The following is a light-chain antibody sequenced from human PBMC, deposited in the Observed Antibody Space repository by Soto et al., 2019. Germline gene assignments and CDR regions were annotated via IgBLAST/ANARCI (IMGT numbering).Light chain of an antibody. J-gene: IGKJ4*01. CDR2: AAT. V-gene: IGKV1-12*01. Sequence: DIQMTQSQSSVSASVGDRVTITCRATPGISNWLAWYQQKPGQAPKLLIYAATSLQDGVPLRFSGSGSGADFTLTISALQPEDFATYYCQQANSLPLTFGGGTKVEIK. CDR1: PGISNW. CDR3: QQANSLPLT.